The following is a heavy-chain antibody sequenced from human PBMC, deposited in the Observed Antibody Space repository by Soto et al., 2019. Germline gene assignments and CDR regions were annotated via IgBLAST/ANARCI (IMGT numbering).Heavy chain of an antibody. V-gene: IGHV4-59*01. D-gene: IGHD3-10*01. CDR3: ARAYYYGSGSYYGSDWFDP. CDR1: GGSISSYY. J-gene: IGHJ5*02. Sequence: SETLSLTCTVSGGSISSYYWSWIRQPPGKGLEWIGYIYYSGSTNYNPSLKSRVTISVDTSKNQFSLKLSSVTAADTAVYYCARAYYYGSGSYYGSDWFDPWGQGTLVTVSS. CDR2: IYYSGST.